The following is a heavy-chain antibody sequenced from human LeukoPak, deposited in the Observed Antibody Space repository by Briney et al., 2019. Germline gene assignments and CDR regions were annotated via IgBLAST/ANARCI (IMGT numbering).Heavy chain of an antibody. CDR1: GFTFSDYY. CDR3: ARVNYCSGGSCYWGYYYYGMDV. D-gene: IGHD2-15*01. CDR2: ISSSGSTI. J-gene: IGHJ6*02. Sequence: GGSLRLSCAASGFTFSDYYMSWIRQAPGKGLEWVSYISSSGSTIYYADSVKGRFTISRDNAKNSLYLQMNSLRAEDTAVYYCARVNYCSGGSCYWGYYYYGMDVWGQGTTVTASS. V-gene: IGHV3-11*01.